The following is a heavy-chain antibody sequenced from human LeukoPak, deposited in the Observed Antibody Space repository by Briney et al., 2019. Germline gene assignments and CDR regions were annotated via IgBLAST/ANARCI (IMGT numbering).Heavy chain of an antibody. J-gene: IGHJ4*02. CDR3: ARDRDTYGYPDY. CDR2: IYASGSS. V-gene: IGHV4-4*07. D-gene: IGHD5-18*01. CDR1: GDSISSYD. Sequence: SETLSLTCTVSGDSISSYDWIWIRQPAGKGLEYIGRIYASGSSSYNPSLKGRVSMSVDTYQNQFCLRLSSVTAADTAVYYCARDRDTYGYPDYWGQGTLVTVSS.